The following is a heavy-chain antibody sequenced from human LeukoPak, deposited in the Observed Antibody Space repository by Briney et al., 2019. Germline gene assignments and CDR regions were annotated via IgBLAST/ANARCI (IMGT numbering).Heavy chain of an antibody. D-gene: IGHD3-22*01. CDR3: ARGRDSRGYQFMGFDS. CDR2: IYYSGST. Sequence: SETLSLTCTVSGGSISSSSYYWGWIRQPPGKGLEWIGSIYYSGSTYYNPSLKSRVTISVDTSKNQFSLRLSSVTAADTAVYYCARGRDSRGYQFMGFDSWGQGTLVTVSS. V-gene: IGHV4-39*07. J-gene: IGHJ4*02. CDR1: GGSISSSSYY.